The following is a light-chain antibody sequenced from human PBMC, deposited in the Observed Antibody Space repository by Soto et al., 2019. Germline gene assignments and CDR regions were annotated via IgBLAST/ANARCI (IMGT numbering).Light chain of an antibody. Sequence: EIVLTQSPATLSVSPGERATLSCRASQSVGNNFAWYQQKPGQAPRLLIFGTSTRANGVPARFSGSGSGTEFTLAICSLQAEDFAVYYCQQYGDWPLTFGGGAKVE. CDR3: QQYGDWPLT. CDR1: QSVGNN. CDR2: GTS. J-gene: IGKJ4*01. V-gene: IGKV3-15*01.